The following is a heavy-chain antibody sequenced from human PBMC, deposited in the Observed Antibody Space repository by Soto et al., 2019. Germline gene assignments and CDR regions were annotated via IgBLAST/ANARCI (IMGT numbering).Heavy chain of an antibody. D-gene: IGHD3-10*01. Sequence: PSETLSLTCTVSGGSISRGDYYWSWIRQPPGKGLERIGYIYYSGSTYYNPSLKSRVSISVDTSKNQFSLKLSSVTAADTAVSYSARGSPTGVRRPTRGGMGVCGQGTTVADS. CDR3: ARGSPTGVRRPTRGGMGV. CDR2: IYYSGST. CDR1: GGSISRGDYY. J-gene: IGHJ6*02. V-gene: IGHV4-30-4*01.